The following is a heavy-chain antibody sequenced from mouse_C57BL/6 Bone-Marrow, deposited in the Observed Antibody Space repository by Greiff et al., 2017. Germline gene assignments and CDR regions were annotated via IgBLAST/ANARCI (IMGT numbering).Heavy chain of an antibody. V-gene: IGHV1-53*01. CDR1: GYTFTSYW. CDR3: ARECWDDYGYFDY. CDR2: INPSNGGT. Sequence: QVQLQQPGAELVKPGASVKLSCKASGYTFTSYWMPWVKQRPGQGLEWIGNINPSNGGTNYIEKFKSKATLTVDKSSSTAYMQLSRLTSEDSAVYYCARECWDDYGYFDYWGQGTTLTVSS. D-gene: IGHD2-4*01. J-gene: IGHJ2*01.